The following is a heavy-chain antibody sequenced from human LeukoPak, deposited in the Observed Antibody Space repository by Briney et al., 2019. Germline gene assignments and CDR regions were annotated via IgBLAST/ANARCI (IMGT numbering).Heavy chain of an antibody. CDR1: GYTLTDFS. CDR2: FNPDGGET. Sequence: ASVKVSCKVSGYTLTDFSMHWVRQAPGKGLEWMGGFNPDGGETIYAQKFQGRVTMTEDTSTDTVYMALSSLRSDDTAVYYCAPSGGGVWDYWGQGTLVTVSS. CDR3: APSGGGVWDY. D-gene: IGHD3-10*01. J-gene: IGHJ4*02. V-gene: IGHV1-24*01.